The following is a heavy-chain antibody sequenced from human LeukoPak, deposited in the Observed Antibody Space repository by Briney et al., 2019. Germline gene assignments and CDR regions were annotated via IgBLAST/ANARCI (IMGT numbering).Heavy chain of an antibody. Sequence: PSETLSLTCTVSGGSISSYYWSWIRQPPGKGLEWIGYIYYSGSTNYNPSLESRVTISVDTSKNQFSLKLSSVTAADTAVYYCARWGDWFDPWGQGTLVTVSS. V-gene: IGHV4-59*08. D-gene: IGHD3-16*01. CDR3: ARWGDWFDP. CDR2: IYYSGST. CDR1: GGSISSYY. J-gene: IGHJ5*02.